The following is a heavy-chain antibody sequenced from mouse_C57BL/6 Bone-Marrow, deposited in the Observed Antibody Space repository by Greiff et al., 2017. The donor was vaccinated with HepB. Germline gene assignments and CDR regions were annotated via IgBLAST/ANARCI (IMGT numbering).Heavy chain of an antibody. CDR1: GFNINDTY. Sequence: DVKLQESGADLVKPGASVKLSCIVSGFNINDTYMYWVKQRPEQGLEWIGKIDPANGNTKYDPKFQGKATITANTSSNTAYLQLSSPTSEDTAVHYCATSPSFAYWGQGTLVTVSA. CDR3: ATSPSFAY. CDR2: IDPANGNT. V-gene: IGHV14-3*02. J-gene: IGHJ3*01.